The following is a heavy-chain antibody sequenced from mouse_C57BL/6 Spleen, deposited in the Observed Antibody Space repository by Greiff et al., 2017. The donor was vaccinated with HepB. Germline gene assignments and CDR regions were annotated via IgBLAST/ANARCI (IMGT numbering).Heavy chain of an antibody. J-gene: IGHJ4*01. CDR1: GYTFTDYY. CDR2: IYPGSGNT. V-gene: IGHV1-84*01. D-gene: IGHD2-4*01. CDR3: ARKGGIYYDYDDGHYYAMDY. Sequence: QVQLQQSGPELVKPGASVKISCKASGYTFTDYYINWVKQRPGQGLEWIGWIYPGSGNTKYNEKFKGKATLTVDTSSSTAYMQLSSLTSEDSAVYFCARKGGIYYDYDDGHYYAMDYWGQGTSVTVSS.